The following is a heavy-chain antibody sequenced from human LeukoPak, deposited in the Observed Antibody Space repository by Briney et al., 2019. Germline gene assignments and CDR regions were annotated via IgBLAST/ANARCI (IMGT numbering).Heavy chain of an antibody. CDR3: ARESCSSTSCYSDAFDI. CDR1: GYTFTSYA. V-gene: IGHV7-4-1*02. J-gene: IGHJ3*02. D-gene: IGHD2-2*01. Sequence: ASVEVSCKASGYTFTSYAMNWVRQAPGQGPEWMGWINTNTGNPTYAQGFTGRFVFSLDTSVSTAYLQISSLKAEDTAVYYCARESCSSTSCYSDAFDIWGQGTMVTVSS. CDR2: INTNTGNP.